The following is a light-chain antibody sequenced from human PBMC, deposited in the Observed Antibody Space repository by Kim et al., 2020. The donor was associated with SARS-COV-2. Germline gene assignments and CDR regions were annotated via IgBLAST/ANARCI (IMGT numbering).Light chain of an antibody. CDR1: SSNIGAGYD. CDR2: GNS. V-gene: IGLV1-40*01. J-gene: IGLJ2*01. CDR3: QSYDSSLSGSVV. Sequence: VTISCTGSSSNIGAGYDVHWYQQLPGTAPKLLIYGNSNRPSGVPDRFSGSKSGTSASLAITGLQAEDEADHYCQSYDSSLSGSVVFGGGTQLTVL.